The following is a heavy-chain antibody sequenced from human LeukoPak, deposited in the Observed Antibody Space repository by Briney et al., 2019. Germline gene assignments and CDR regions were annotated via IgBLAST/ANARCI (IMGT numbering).Heavy chain of an antibody. CDR3: ARVRVTTSWLDY. V-gene: IGHV1-2*02. Sequence: ASVKVSCKASGYTFTGYYMHWVRQAPGQGLEWMGWINPNSGGTNYAQKFQGRVTMTRDTSISTAYMELSRLRSDDTAVYYCARVRVTTSWLDYWGQGTLVTVSS. J-gene: IGHJ4*02. CDR2: INPNSGGT. D-gene: IGHD3-3*01. CDR1: GYTFTGYY.